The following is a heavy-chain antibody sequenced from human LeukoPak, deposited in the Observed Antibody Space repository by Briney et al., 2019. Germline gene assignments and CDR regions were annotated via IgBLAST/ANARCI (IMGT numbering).Heavy chain of an antibody. CDR1: GDSVSSNSAA. D-gene: IGHD3-3*01. CDR2: TYYRSKRYN. V-gene: IGHV6-1*01. Sequence: SQTLSLTCAISGDSVSSNSAAWNWIRQSPSRGLEWLGRTYYRSKRYNDYAVSVKSRITINPDTSKNQFSLQLNSVTPEDTAVYYCARDRGDIVAIFGVVIIGAFDIWGQGTMVTVSS. CDR3: ARDRGDIVAIFGVVIIGAFDI. J-gene: IGHJ3*02.